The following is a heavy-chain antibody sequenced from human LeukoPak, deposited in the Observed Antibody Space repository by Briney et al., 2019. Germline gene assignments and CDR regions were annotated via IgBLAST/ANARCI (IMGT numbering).Heavy chain of an antibody. J-gene: IGHJ4*02. V-gene: IGHV4-59*08. CDR1: GGSISNYY. CDR2: IFHSGNT. D-gene: IGHD3-10*01. CDR3: ARHAGTYTHFDS. Sequence: SETLSLTCTVSGGSISNYYWTWVRQPPGKRLEWIGFIFHSGNTNYNPSLKSRVTISVDTSKNQSSLKLSSVTAADTAVYYCARHAGTYTHFDSWGQGALVTVSS.